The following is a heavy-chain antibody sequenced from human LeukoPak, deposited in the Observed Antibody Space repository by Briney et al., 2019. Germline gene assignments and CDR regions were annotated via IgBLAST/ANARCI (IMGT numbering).Heavy chain of an antibody. CDR1: AFTFSSYN. CDR2: ISSSSSTI. V-gene: IGHV3-48*01. CDR3: AREVGYSSGWPHFDY. J-gene: IGHJ4*02. D-gene: IGHD6-19*01. Sequence: GGSLRLSCAASAFTFSSYNMNWVRQAPGKGLEWVSYISSSSSTIYYADSVKGRFTISRDNAKNSLYLQMNGLRAEDTAVYYCAREVGYSSGWPHFDYWGQGTLVTVSS.